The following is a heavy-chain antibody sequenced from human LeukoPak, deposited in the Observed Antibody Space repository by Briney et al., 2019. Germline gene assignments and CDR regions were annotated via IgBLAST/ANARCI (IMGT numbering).Heavy chain of an antibody. D-gene: IGHD1-26*01. CDR1: GFTFSSYE. J-gene: IGHJ4*02. V-gene: IGHV3-23*01. CDR2: IIASGGST. CDR3: AKDLVGTTGY. Sequence: GGSLRLSCAASGFTFSSYEMNWVRQAPGKGLEWVSGIIASGGSTYYADSVKGRFTISRDNSKNTLYLQMNSLRAEDTAVYYCAKDLVGTTGYWGQGTLVTVSS.